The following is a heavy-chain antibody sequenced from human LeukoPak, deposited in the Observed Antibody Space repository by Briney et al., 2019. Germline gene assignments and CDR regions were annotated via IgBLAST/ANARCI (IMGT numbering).Heavy chain of an antibody. J-gene: IGHJ4*02. CDR3: ARGDSGTYPTCFDY. V-gene: IGHV3-30-3*01. CDR2: ISYDGSNK. D-gene: IGHD1-26*01. CDR1: GFTFSSSA. Sequence: GRSLRLSCAASGFTFSSSAMSWVRQVPGKGLEWVALISYDGSNKYYADSVKGRFTISRDNSKNTLYLQMNSLRAEDTAVYYCARGDSGTYPTCFDYWGQGTLVTVSS.